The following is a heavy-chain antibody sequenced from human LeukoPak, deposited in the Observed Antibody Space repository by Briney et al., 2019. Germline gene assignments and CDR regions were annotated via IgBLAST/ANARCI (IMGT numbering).Heavy chain of an antibody. V-gene: IGHV1-69*13. Sequence: GASVKVSCKASGGTFSSYAISWVRQAPGQGLEWMGGIIPIFDTANYAQKFQGRVTITADESTSTAYMELSSLRSEDTAVYYCARTIINLNYFDYWGQGTLVTVSS. J-gene: IGHJ4*02. D-gene: IGHD3-9*01. CDR3: ARTIINLNYFDY. CDR2: IIPIFDTA. CDR1: GGTFSSYA.